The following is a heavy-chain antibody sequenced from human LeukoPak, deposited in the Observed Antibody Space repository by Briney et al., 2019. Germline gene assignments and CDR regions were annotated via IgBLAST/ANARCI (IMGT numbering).Heavy chain of an antibody. D-gene: IGHD4-17*01. J-gene: IGHJ2*01. V-gene: IGHV4-59*01. CDR2: IYYSGST. CDR3: ARDRDGDYLHNWYFDL. Sequence: SETLSLTCTVSGGSISSYYWSWILQPPGKGLEWIGYIYYSGSTNYNPSLKSRVTISVDTSKNQFSLKLSSVTAADTAVYYCARDRDGDYLHNWYFDLWRRGTLVTVSS. CDR1: GGSISSYY.